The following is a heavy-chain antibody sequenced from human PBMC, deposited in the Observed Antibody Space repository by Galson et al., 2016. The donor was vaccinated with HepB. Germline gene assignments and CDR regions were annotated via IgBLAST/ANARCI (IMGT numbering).Heavy chain of an antibody. CDR3: ARGWDI. CDR2: ISFDGNNE. CDR1: GFTFTSYA. Sequence: SLRLSCAASGFTFTSYAMHWVRQAPGKGLEWVAVISFDGNNEFYADSVKGRFTISRDNSKNTLYMQMNSLRAEDTAVYYCARGWDIWGQGTMVTVSS. D-gene: IGHD5-24*01. V-gene: IGHV3-30-3*01. J-gene: IGHJ3*02.